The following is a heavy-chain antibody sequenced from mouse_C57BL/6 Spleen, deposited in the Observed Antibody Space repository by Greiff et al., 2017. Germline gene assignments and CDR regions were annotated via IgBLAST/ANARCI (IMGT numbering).Heavy chain of an antibody. CDR2: IDPGDGET. D-gene: IGHD4-1*01. CDR3: ARTGTHYFDY. V-gene: IGHV14-2*01. Sequence: VQLQQSGAELVKPGASVKLSCTASGFNIKDYYMHWVKQRTEQGLEWIGRIDPGDGETKYAQKFQGKATITADTTSNKAYLQLRSLTSEDTAVYYCARTGTHYFDYWGQGTTLTVSS. CDR1: GFNIKDYY. J-gene: IGHJ2*01.